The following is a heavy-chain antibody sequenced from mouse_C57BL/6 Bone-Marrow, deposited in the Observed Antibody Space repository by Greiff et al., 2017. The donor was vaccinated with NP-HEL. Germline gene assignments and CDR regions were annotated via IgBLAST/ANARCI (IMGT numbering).Heavy chain of an antibody. CDR1: GYTFTSYW. D-gene: IGHD1-1*01. Sequence: VQLQQPGADLVKPGASVKLSCKASGYTFTSYWMHWVKQRPGRGLEWIGGIDPNSGGTKFNEKFKTKATLTVDKPSGTAYMQLSSLTSEDSAVYYCARYYYGSRGWYFDVWGTGTTVTVSS. CDR3: ARYYYGSRGWYFDV. J-gene: IGHJ1*03. CDR2: IDPNSGGT. V-gene: IGHV1-72*01.